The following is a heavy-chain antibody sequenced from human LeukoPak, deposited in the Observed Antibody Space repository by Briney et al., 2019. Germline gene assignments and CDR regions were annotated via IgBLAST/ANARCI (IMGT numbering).Heavy chain of an antibody. V-gene: IGHV4-59*01. J-gene: IGHJ6*02. D-gene: IGHD5-12*01. Sequence: SETLSLTCTVSGGSISSYHWSWIRQPPGKGLEWIGYIYYSGSTNYNPSLKSRVTISVDTSKNQFSLKLSSVTAADTAVYYCARGSGGYDYADYYYGMDVWGQGTTVTVSS. CDR1: GGSISSYH. CDR2: IYYSGST. CDR3: ARGSGGYDYADYYYGMDV.